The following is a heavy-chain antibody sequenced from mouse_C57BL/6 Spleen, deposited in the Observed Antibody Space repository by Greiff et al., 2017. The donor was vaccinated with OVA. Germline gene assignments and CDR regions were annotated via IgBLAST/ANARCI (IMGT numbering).Heavy chain of an antibody. V-gene: IGHV1-64*01. J-gene: IGHJ4*01. D-gene: IGHD2-4*01. CDR1: GYTFTSYW. Sequence: VQLQQSGAELVKPGASVKLSCKASGYTFTSYWMHWVKQRPGQGLEWIGMIHPNSGSTNYNEKFKSKATLTVDKSSSTAYMQLSSLTSEDSAVYYCASRGIYYDYPYAMDYWGQGTSVTVSS. CDR2: IHPNSGST. CDR3: ASRGIYYDYPYAMDY.